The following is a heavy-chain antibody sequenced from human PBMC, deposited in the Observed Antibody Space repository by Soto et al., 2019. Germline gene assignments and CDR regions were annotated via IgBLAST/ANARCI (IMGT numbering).Heavy chain of an antibody. CDR2: MNPNSGNT. CDR1: GYTFTSYD. CDR3: ARVPNYDILTGQVIDP. J-gene: IGHJ5*02. V-gene: IGHV1-8*01. D-gene: IGHD3-9*01. Sequence: GASVKVSCKASGYTFTSYDINWVRQATGQGLEWMGWMNPNSGNTGYAQKFQGRVTMTRNTSISTAYMELSSLRSEDTAVYYCARVPNYDILTGQVIDPWGQGTLVTVSS.